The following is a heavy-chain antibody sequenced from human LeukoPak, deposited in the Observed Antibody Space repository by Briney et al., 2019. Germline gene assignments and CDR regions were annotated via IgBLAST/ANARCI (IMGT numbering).Heavy chain of an antibody. CDR1: GGSFSGYY. V-gene: IGHV4-34*01. CDR3: ARVSADSSGYLNWFDP. J-gene: IGHJ5*02. D-gene: IGHD3-22*01. Sequence: SETLSLTCAVYGGSFSGYYWSWIRQPPGKGLEWIGEINHSGSTNYNRSLKSRVTISVDTSKNQFSLKLSSVTAADTAVYYCARVSADSSGYLNWFDPWGQGTLVTVSS. CDR2: INHSGST.